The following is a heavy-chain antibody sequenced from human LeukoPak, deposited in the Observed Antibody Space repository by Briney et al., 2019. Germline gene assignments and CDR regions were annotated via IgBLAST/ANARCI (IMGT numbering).Heavy chain of an antibody. CDR1: GYTFTGYY. D-gene: IGHD3-22*01. CDR2: INPNSGGT. J-gene: IGHJ3*02. Sequence: ASVKVSCKASGYTFTGYYMHWVRQAPGQGLEWMGWINPNSGGTNYAQKFQGRVTMTRDTSISTAYMELSRLGSDDTAVYYCARGGDYYDSSGDAFDIWGQGTMVTVSS. V-gene: IGHV1-2*02. CDR3: ARGGDYYDSSGDAFDI.